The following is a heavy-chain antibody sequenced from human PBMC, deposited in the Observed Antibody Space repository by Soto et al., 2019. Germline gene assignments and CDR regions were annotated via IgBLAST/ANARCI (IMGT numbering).Heavy chain of an antibody. J-gene: IGHJ4*02. CDR1: GFTFSSYA. CDR3: AILYYYDSSGYYNRNFDY. Sequence: PGGSLRLSCAASGFTFSSYAMSWVRQAPGKGLEWVSAISGSGGSTYYADSVKGRFTISRDNSKNTLYLQMNSLRAEDTAVYYSAILYYYDSSGYYNRNFDYWGQGTLVTVSS. CDR2: ISGSGGST. V-gene: IGHV3-23*01. D-gene: IGHD3-22*01.